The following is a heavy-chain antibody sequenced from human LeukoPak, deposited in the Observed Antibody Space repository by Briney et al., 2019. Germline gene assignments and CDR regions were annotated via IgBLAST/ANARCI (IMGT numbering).Heavy chain of an antibody. J-gene: IGHJ6*03. CDR3: ARVGSSGWYYMDV. V-gene: IGHV4-4*07. CDR2: IYTSGST. Sequence: SETLSLTCIVSGGSISSYYWSWIRQPAGKGLEWIGRIYTSGSTNYNPSLKSRVTMSVDTSKNQFSLKLSSVTAADTAVYYCARVGSSGWYYMDVWGKGTTVTVSS. D-gene: IGHD6-19*01. CDR1: GGSISSYY.